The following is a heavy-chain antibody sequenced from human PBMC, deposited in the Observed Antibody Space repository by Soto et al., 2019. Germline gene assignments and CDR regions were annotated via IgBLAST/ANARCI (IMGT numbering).Heavy chain of an antibody. CDR2: INHSGST. D-gene: IGHD3-3*01. CDR1: GGSFSGYY. V-gene: IGHV4-34*01. J-gene: IGHJ6*03. CDR3: ARGQPYDFWSGYYTGYYMDV. Sequence: SETLSLTCAVYGGSFSGYYLSWIRPPPGKGLEWIGEINHSGSTNYNPSLKSRVTISVDTSKNQFSLKLSSVTAADTAVYYCARGQPYDFWSGYYTGYYMDVWGKGTTVTVSS.